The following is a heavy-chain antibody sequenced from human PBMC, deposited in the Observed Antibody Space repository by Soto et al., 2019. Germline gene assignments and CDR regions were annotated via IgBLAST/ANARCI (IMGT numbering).Heavy chain of an antibody. Sequence: ASVKVSCKASGYTFTSYAMHWVRQAPGQRLEWMGWINAGNGNTKYSQKFQGRVTITRDTSASTAYMELSSLRSEDTAVYYCARVSSGSYPPAAADPWGQGTLVTVSS. CDR3: ARVSSGSYPPAAADP. CDR2: INAGNGNT. J-gene: IGHJ5*02. D-gene: IGHD1-26*01. V-gene: IGHV1-3*01. CDR1: GYTFTSYA.